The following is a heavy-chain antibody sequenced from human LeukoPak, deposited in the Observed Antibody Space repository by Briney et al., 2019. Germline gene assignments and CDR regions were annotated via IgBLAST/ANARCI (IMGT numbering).Heavy chain of an antibody. CDR1: GYTLTELS. CDR3: ATVPFTMVRGVIIWKTWVYFDY. Sequence: ASVKVSCKVSGYTLTELSMHWVRQAPGKGLEWMGGFDPEDGETIYAQKFQGRVTMTEDTSTDTAYMELSSLRSEDTAVYYCATVPFTMVRGVIIWKTWVYFDYWGQGTTVTVSS. V-gene: IGHV1-24*01. D-gene: IGHD3-10*01. J-gene: IGHJ4*03. CDR2: FDPEDGET.